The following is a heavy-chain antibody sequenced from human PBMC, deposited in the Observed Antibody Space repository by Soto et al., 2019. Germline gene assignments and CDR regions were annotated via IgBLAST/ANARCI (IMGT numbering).Heavy chain of an antibody. D-gene: IGHD1-26*01. Sequence: QVQLVQSGAEVKKPGASVKVSCKASGYIFTTYAITWVRQAPGQGLEWMGGIIPIFGTANYAQKFQGRVTITADESTSTAYMELSSLRSEDTAVYYCARGEWELLNYYYYYGMDVWGQGTTVTVSS. V-gene: IGHV1-69*13. CDR1: GYIFTTYA. J-gene: IGHJ6*02. CDR2: IIPIFGTA. CDR3: ARGEWELLNYYYYYGMDV.